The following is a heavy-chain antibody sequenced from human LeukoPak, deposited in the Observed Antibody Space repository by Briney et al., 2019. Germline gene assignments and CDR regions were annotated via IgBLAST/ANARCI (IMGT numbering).Heavy chain of an antibody. CDR2: IYYSGST. Sequence: SETLSLTCTVSGDSISSFYWSWIRQPPGKGLEWIGYIYYSGSTNYNPSLKSRVTISVDTSKNQFSLKLSSVTAADTAVYYCQVRAFDIWGQGTMITVSS. CDR3: QVRAFDI. V-gene: IGHV4-59*12. J-gene: IGHJ3*02. CDR1: GDSISSFY.